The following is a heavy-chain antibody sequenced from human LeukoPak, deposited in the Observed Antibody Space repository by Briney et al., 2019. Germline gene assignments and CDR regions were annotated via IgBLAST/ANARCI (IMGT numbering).Heavy chain of an antibody. J-gene: IGHJ4*02. CDR2: IYSTGTT. Sequence: SETLSLTCTVSGGSMNQYYWSWIRQPAGKGLEWIGRIYSTGTTYYKPSLKSRVTMSVDTSHNQFFLKLNSVTAADTAVYYCASGADSSNYFLYYWGQGILVTVSS. CDR1: GGSMNQYY. D-gene: IGHD3-22*01. CDR3: ASGADSSNYFLYY. V-gene: IGHV4-4*07.